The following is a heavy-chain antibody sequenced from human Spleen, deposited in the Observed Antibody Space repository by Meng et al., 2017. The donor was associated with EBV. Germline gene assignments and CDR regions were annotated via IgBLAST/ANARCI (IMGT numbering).Heavy chain of an antibody. Sequence: GQLEESGPGLVKPSGTLSLTCAVSGDSISSNNWWSWVRQPPGKGLEWIGEIYHGGIAYYNPSLKSRVTISVDKSKNQFSLNLTSVTAADTAVYYCARFTSMVRGAFDPWGQGTLVTVSS. V-gene: IGHV4-4*02. D-gene: IGHD3-10*01. CDR1: GDSISSNNW. CDR2: IYHGGIA. J-gene: IGHJ5*02. CDR3: ARFTSMVRGAFDP.